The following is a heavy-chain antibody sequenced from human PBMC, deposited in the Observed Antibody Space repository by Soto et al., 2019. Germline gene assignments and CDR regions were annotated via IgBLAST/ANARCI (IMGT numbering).Heavy chain of an antibody. CDR3: ARDQQMGRLDP. CDR2: VYYSGTT. Sequence: SETLSLTSTVSGGSISSYYWSWIRQSPGKGLEWIGYVYYSGTTKYNPSLKSRALISADTSKNQFSLKLNSVTAADTAVYYCARDQQMGRLDPWGQGTLVTVSS. D-gene: IGHD3-10*01. V-gene: IGHV4-59*01. CDR1: GGSISSYY. J-gene: IGHJ5*02.